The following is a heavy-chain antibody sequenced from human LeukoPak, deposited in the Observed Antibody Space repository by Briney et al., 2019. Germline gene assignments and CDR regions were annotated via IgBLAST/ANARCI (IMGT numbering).Heavy chain of an antibody. J-gene: IGHJ4*02. CDR2: ISSSSSYI. V-gene: IGHV3-21*01. CDR1: GFTFSSYS. Sequence: GESLRLSCAAYGFTFSSYSMNWVRQAPGKGLEWVSSISSSSSYIYYADSVKGRFTISRDNAKNSLYLQMNSLRAEDTAVYYCARSKSGYYYAGLVDYWGQGTLVTVSS. CDR3: ARSKSGYYYAGLVDY. D-gene: IGHD3-22*01.